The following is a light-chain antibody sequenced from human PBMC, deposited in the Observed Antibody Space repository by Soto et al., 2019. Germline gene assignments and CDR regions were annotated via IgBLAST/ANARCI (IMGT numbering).Light chain of an antibody. CDR1: QSISSW. CDR3: QQYNDSFPYT. V-gene: IGKV1-5*03. Sequence: DIQMTQSPSILSASVGDRVTITCRASQSISSWLAWYQQKPGTAPKLLIYKASTLESGVPSRFSGIRSGTEFTLTVSSLQPDDFATYYCQQYNDSFPYTFGQGPRWIS. CDR2: KAS. J-gene: IGKJ2*01.